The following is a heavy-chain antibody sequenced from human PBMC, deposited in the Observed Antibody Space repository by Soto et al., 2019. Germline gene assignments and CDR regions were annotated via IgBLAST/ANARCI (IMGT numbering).Heavy chain of an antibody. CDR2: ISGSGGST. CDR1: GFTFSSYA. J-gene: IGHJ6*02. V-gene: IGHV3-23*01. CDR3: AKLEYYDILTGLLPGMDV. D-gene: IGHD3-9*01. Sequence: HPGGSLRLSCAASGFTFSSYAMSWVRQAPGKGLEWVSAISGSGGSTYYADSVKGRFTISRDNSKNTLYLQMNSLRAEDTAVYYCAKLEYYDILTGLLPGMDVWGQGTTVTVSS.